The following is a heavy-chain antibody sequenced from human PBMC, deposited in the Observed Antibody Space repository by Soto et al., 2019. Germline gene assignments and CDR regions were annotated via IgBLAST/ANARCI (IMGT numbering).Heavy chain of an antibody. CDR2: ISGSGGST. CDR1: GFTFSSYA. CDR3: AKDYGDWYWYFDL. V-gene: IGHV3-23*01. D-gene: IGHD4-17*01. J-gene: IGHJ2*01. Sequence: EVQLLESGGGLVQPGGSLRLSCAASGFTFSSYAMSWVRQAPGKGLEWVSAISGSGGSTYYADSVKGRFTISRDSSKNKLYLQMNSLRAEDTAVYYCAKDYGDWYWYFDLWGRGTLVTVSS.